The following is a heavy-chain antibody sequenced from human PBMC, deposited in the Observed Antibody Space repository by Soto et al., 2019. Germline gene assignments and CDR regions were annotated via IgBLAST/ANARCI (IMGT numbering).Heavy chain of an antibody. Sequence: HVQLQESGPGLVKPSETLSLTCTVSGDFSSAHYWSWIRQPPGKGLGWLGYIFFTGNTNYNPSLKSRLSLWLDASKTQSSWTLTSVPPADTAVYYCAREGGGYRFDYWGQGTLVTVSS. D-gene: IGHD3-16*02. CDR3: AREGGGYRFDY. V-gene: IGHV4-59*11. CDR2: IFFTGNT. CDR1: GDFSSAHY. J-gene: IGHJ4*02.